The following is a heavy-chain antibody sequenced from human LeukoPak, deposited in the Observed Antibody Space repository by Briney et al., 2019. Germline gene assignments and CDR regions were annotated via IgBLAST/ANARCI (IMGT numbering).Heavy chain of an antibody. V-gene: IGHV4-34*01. J-gene: IGHJ6*02. CDR1: GGSFSDYY. CDR2: IDHREST. CDR3: ASRMYYYYGMDV. Sequence: PETLSLTCAVYGGSFSDYYWSWIRQPPGRGLEWIGEIDHRESTTYNPSLKSRVTISVDTSKNQFSLKLNSVTAADTAVYYCASRMYYYYGMDVWGQGTTVIVSS.